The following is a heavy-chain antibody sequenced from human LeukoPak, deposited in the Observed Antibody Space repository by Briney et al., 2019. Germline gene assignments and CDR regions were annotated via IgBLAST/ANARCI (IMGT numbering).Heavy chain of an antibody. D-gene: IGHD6-13*01. CDR3: ARDSGLAAAVDY. CDR1: GYTFTSYG. V-gene: IGHV1-18*01. Sequence: ASVKVSCKASGYTFTSYGISWVRQAPGQGLEWMGWISAYNGNTNYAQKLQGRVTITRDTSASTAYMELSSLRSEDTAVYYCARDSGLAAAVDYWGQGTLVTVSS. J-gene: IGHJ4*02. CDR2: ISAYNGNT.